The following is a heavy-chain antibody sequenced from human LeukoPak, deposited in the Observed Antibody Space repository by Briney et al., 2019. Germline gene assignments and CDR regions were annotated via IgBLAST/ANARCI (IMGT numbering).Heavy chain of an antibody. D-gene: IGHD3-16*01. CDR1: GDSISSSTHF. J-gene: IGHJ6*03. CDR2: IYYSGTT. V-gene: IGHV4-39*07. CDR3: ARETSQKGAHYMDV. Sequence: SETLSLTCTVSGDSISSSTHFWGWIRQPPGKRLEWIGSIYYSGTTYYNPSLKRRVTISVDTSKNQFSLKLSSVTAADTAVYYCARETSQKGAHYMDVWGKGTTVTISS.